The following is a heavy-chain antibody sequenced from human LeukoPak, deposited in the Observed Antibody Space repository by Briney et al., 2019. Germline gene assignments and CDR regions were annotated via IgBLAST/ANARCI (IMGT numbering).Heavy chain of an antibody. CDR3: AREGESDSSGLGDAFDI. V-gene: IGHV1-18*01. J-gene: IGHJ3*02. Sequence: ASVKVSCKASGYTFTSYGISWVRQAPGQGLEWMGWISAYNGNTNYAQKLQGRVTMTTDTSTSTAYMELRSLRSDDTAVYYCAREGESDSSGLGDAFDIWGQGTMVTVSS. D-gene: IGHD3-22*01. CDR2: ISAYNGNT. CDR1: GYTFTSYG.